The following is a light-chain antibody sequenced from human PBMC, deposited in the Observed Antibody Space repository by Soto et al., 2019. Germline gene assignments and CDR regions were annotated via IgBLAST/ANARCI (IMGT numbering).Light chain of an antibody. CDR3: HQSYSSPLT. Sequence: DIQMTQSPSSLSASVGDRVTITCRASQSINSNLNWYQQKPGKAPKVLIYAASSLQSGVPSRFSGSGSGTDFTLTISSLQPEDFATYLCHQSYSSPLTFGGGTKVEIK. V-gene: IGKV1-39*01. CDR2: AAS. J-gene: IGKJ4*01. CDR1: QSINSN.